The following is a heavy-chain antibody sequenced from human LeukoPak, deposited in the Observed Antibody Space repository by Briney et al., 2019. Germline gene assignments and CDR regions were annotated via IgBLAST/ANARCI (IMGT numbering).Heavy chain of an antibody. J-gene: IGHJ5*02. CDR1: GGSVSSGSYY. V-gene: IGHV4-61*01. Sequence: SETLSLTCTVSGGSVSSGSYYWSWIRQPPGKGLERIRYIYYSGSTNYNPSLKSRVTISVDTSKNQFSLKLSSVTAADTAVYYCARDNAGANWFDPWGQGTLVTVSS. CDR2: IYYSGST. D-gene: IGHD6-13*01. CDR3: ARDNAGANWFDP.